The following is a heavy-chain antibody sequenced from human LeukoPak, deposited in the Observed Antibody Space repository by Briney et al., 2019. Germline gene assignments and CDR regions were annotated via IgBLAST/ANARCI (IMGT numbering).Heavy chain of an antibody. CDR3: ARQPYNSGWYGY. CDR2: INYSGNT. D-gene: IGHD6-19*01. J-gene: IGHJ4*02. V-gene: IGHV4-39*01. Sequence: SETLSLTCTVSGGSISSPNYYWGWIRQPPGKGLGWIGCINYSGNTYSNPSLKSRITISVDTPKNQFSLKLSSVTAADTAVYYCARQPYNSGWYGYWGQGTLVTVSS. CDR1: GGSISSPNYY.